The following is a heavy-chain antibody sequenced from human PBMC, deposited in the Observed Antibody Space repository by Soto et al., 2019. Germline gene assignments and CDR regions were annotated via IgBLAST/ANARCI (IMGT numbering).Heavy chain of an antibody. CDR1: GGTFSSYT. V-gene: IGHV1-69*02. D-gene: IGHD6-13*01. CDR3: ARGIAAAIPNYYYMDV. Sequence: QVQLVQSGAEVKKPGSSVKVSCKASGGTFSSYTISWVRQAPGQGLEWMGRIIPILGIANYAQKFQGRVTITADKSTSTAYMELSSLRSEDTAVYYCARGIAAAIPNYYYMDVWGKGTTVTVSS. CDR2: IIPILGIA. J-gene: IGHJ6*03.